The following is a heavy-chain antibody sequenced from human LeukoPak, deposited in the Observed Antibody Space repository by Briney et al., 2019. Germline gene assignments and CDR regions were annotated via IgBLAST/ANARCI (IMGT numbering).Heavy chain of an antibody. V-gene: IGHV4-39*07. CDR2: IYYSGST. D-gene: IGHD3-22*01. J-gene: IGHJ3*02. Sequence: SETLSLTCTVSGGSISSSSYYWGWIRQPPGKGLEWIGSIYYSGSTYYNPSLKSRVTISVDTSKNQFSLKLSSVTAADTAVYYCAGEYYYDSSGYYYDPSGAFDIWGQGTMVTVSS. CDR3: AGEYYYDSSGYYYDPSGAFDI. CDR1: GGSISSSSYY.